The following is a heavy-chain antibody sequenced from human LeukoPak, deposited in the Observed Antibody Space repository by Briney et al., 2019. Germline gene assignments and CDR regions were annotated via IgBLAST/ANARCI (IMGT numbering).Heavy chain of an antibody. V-gene: IGHV3-30-3*01. Sequence: PGGSLRLSCAASGFTFRSHAMHWVRQAPGKGLEWVAFTSWDGNKKSYADSVKGRFTISRDNPKNTLYLHLDNLRVEDTAVYYCARNPAREYWFDPWGQGSLVTVSS. D-gene: IGHD2-2*01. CDR2: TSWDGNKK. J-gene: IGHJ5*02. CDR3: ARNPAREYWFDP. CDR1: GFTFRSHA.